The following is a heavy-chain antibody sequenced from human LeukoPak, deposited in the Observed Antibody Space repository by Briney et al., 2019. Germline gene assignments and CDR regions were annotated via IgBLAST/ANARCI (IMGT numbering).Heavy chain of an antibody. D-gene: IGHD5-18*01. CDR3: AGGYTYVRLGDH. V-gene: IGHV3-74*01. CDR2: TNLHGTTP. CDR1: GSSVSNYW. J-gene: IGHJ4*02. Sequence: GASLIPSCAVAGSSVSNYWMHCVRHPPGGGLVWFARTNLHGTTPDYAYSVRGRFTISRHTANYILFLLINMLSAEDTSVYYCAGGYTYVRLGDHWGQGTLVTVSS.